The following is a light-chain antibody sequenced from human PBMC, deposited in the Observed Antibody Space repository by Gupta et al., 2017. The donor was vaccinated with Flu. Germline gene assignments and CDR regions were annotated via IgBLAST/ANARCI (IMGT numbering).Light chain of an antibody. CDR1: RSDNNNY. V-gene: IGKV3-20*01. J-gene: IGKJ4*01. Sequence: GTLSSSTRDCVTSSCGASRSDNNNYLAWYQQRPGQPPRLLMYGASSRASGIPDRFSGSGSGTDFTLTINSLEPEDVAVYYCQQHGSSPHTFGGGTKVEVK. CDR2: GAS. CDR3: QQHGSSPHT.